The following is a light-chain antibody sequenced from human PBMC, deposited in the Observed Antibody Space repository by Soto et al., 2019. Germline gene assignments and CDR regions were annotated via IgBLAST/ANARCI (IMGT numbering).Light chain of an antibody. V-gene: IGKV1-5*03. CDR1: QNINEY. J-gene: IGKJ5*01. Sequence: DIQMTQSPSTLSASVGDRVTITCRASQNINEYLAWYQQKPGKASKLLIYMASSLESEVPSRLSGSGSGTEFTLTISSLQPEDIATYYCQQYDNLPPITFGQGTRLEIK. CDR3: QQYDNLPPIT. CDR2: MAS.